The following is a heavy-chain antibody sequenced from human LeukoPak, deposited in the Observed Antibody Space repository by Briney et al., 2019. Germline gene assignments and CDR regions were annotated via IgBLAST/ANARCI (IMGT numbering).Heavy chain of an antibody. Sequence: SETLSLTCTVSGVSISSSNYYWGWIRQPPGKGLECIGSIYYSARTYYNPSLKSRVTISVDTSKNQFSLKLSSVTAADTAVYYCARVGYSSSIDYWGQGTLVTVSS. D-gene: IGHD6-6*01. CDR3: ARVGYSSSIDY. V-gene: IGHV4-39*07. CDR1: GVSISSSNYY. J-gene: IGHJ4*02. CDR2: IYYSART.